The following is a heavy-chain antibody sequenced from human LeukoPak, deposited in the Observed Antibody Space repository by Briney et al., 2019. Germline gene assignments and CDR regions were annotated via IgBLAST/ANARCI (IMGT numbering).Heavy chain of an antibody. CDR3: AKGGCSGGSCYHPYYFDY. CDR2: ISGSGGST. CDR1: GFTFSSYA. J-gene: IGHJ4*02. V-gene: IGHV3-23*01. Sequence: GGSLRLSCAASGFTFSSYAMSWVRQAPGKGLEWVSAISGSGGSTYYADSVKGRFTISRDNSKNTLYLQMNSLRAEDTAVYYCAKGGCSGGSCYHPYYFDYWGQGTLVTVSS. D-gene: IGHD2-15*01.